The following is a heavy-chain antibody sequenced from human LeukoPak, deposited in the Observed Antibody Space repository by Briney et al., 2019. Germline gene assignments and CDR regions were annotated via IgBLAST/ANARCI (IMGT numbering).Heavy chain of an antibody. J-gene: IGHJ4*02. V-gene: IGHV1-18*01. Sequence: ASVKGSCKASGYTFTSYGISWVRQAPGQGLEWMGWISAYNGNTNYAQKLQGRVTMTTDTSTSTAYMELRSRRSDDTAVYYCASGDDFWSGYWNWGQGTLVTVSS. CDR2: ISAYNGNT. D-gene: IGHD3-3*01. CDR1: GYTFTSYG. CDR3: ASGDDFWSGYWN.